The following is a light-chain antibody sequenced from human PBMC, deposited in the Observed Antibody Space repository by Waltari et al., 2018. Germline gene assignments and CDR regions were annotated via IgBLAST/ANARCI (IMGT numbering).Light chain of an antibody. CDR2: GQN. J-gene: IGLJ2*01. CDR1: SLRRYY. CDR3: HSRDTISTRV. Sequence: SSELTQDPAVSVALGQTVRITCQGDSLRRYYASWYQQRPGQAPILVLYGQNNRPSAIPDRFSGSSSGNTASLTITGAQAEDEADYYCHSRDTISTRVFGGGTRLTV. V-gene: IGLV3-19*01.